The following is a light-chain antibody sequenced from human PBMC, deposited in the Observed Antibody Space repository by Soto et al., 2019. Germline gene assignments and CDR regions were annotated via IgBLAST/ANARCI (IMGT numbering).Light chain of an antibody. CDR3: SSYTSSHTGV. CDR2: EVS. Sequence: QSVLTQPASVSGSPGQSITISCTGSSSDVGTYNYVYWYQQHPGKAPQVLIYEVSNRPSGVSDRFSGSKSGNTASLTISGLQADEEADYYCSSYTSSHTGVFGGGTKVTVL. J-gene: IGLJ2*01. CDR1: SSDVGTYNY. V-gene: IGLV2-14*01.